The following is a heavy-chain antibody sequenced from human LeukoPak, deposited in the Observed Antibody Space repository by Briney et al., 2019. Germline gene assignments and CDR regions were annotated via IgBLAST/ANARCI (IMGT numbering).Heavy chain of an antibody. J-gene: IGHJ4*02. Sequence: PSETLSLTCTVSGGSINGYYWSWIRQPPEKGLEWIGYIYYRGSNNYNPSLKSRVTISVDTSKNQFSLKLSSVTAADTAVYYCARADYDTSAYYYTFDYWGQGTLVTVSS. CDR1: GGSINGYY. CDR2: IYYRGSN. D-gene: IGHD3-22*01. CDR3: ARADYDTSAYYYTFDY. V-gene: IGHV4-59*01.